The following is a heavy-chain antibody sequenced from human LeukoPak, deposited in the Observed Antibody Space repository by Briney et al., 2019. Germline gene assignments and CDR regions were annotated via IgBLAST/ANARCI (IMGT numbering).Heavy chain of an antibody. J-gene: IGHJ3*01. CDR3: AREPEPQDYGDTVNAYDL. CDR1: DAPIGDYF. Sequence: SETLSLTCDVSDAPIGDYFWSWIRQSPGKGLEWIGDIHHDGRTKYSPSLRSRVTIVLDTSKNEFSLRLTRVTAADTAMYFCAREPEPQDYGDTVNAYDLWGQGTMAIVSS. V-gene: IGHV4-34*01. D-gene: IGHD4-17*01. CDR2: IHHDGRT.